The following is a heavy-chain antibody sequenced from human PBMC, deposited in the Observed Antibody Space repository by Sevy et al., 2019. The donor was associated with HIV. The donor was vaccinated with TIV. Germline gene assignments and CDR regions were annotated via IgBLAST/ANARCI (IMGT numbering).Heavy chain of an antibody. D-gene: IGHD5-18*01. V-gene: IGHV3-11*01. CDR2: ISPSGFIK. CDR1: GFTFSDYY. J-gene: IGHJ4*02. CDR3: ARDNRRGDRWLQLTYDY. Sequence: GGSLRLSCVASGFTFSDYYMSWIRQAPGKGLEWVSYISPSGFIKHYGDSGKGRFIISRDNAKNSLFLQMNSLGPDDTAVYFCARDNRRGDRWLQLTYDYWGQGTLVTVSS.